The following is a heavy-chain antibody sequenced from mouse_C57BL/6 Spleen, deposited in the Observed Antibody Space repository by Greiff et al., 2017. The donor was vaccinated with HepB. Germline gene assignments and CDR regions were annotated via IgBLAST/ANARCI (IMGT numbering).Heavy chain of an antibody. D-gene: IGHD1-1*01. CDR1: GYSFTDYN. V-gene: IGHV1-39*01. J-gene: IGHJ1*03. CDR2: INPNYGTT. Sequence: EVQLQQSGPELVKPGASVKISCKASGYSFTDYNMNWVKQSNGKSLEWIGVINPNYGTTSYNQKFKGKATLTVDQASSTAYMQLNSLTSEDSAVYDCAKVYGSSWGNWYFDVWGTGTTVTVSS. CDR3: AKVYGSSWGNWYFDV.